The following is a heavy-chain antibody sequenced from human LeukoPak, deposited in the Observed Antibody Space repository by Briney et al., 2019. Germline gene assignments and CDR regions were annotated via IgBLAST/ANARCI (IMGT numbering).Heavy chain of an antibody. Sequence: ASVKVSCKASGYTFPSSGISWVRPAPGQALEWMGWISAYNGNTNYAQKLQGRVTMTTDPSTSTVYMELRSLSFDDTAGYISVLGAVGWYWLVTWGEGTLVTV. CDR1: GYTFPSSG. CDR2: ISAYNGNT. D-gene: IGHD6-19*01. J-gene: IGHJ4*02. V-gene: IGHV1-18*01. CDR3: VLGAVGWYWLVT.